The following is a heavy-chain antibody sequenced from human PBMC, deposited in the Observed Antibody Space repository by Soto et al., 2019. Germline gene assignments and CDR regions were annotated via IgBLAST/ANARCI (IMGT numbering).Heavy chain of an antibody. V-gene: IGHV4-4*02. Sequence: QVQLQESGPGLVKPSGTLSLTCTISGVSISSGKWWRWVRQPPGKGREWIGEIFHTANTDYNPSLKGRVSILVAKSKNQFSLNLDSVTAAAAAVYYCARNLFDSGGYPSEVWGQGILVTVSS. D-gene: IGHD3-22*01. CDR3: ARNLFDSGGYPSEV. J-gene: IGHJ4*02. CDR2: IFHTANT. CDR1: GVSISSGKW.